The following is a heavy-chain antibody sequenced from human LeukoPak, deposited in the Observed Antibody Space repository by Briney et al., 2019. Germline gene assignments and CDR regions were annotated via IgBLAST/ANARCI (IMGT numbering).Heavy chain of an antibody. CDR1: GYTFTSYY. D-gene: IGHD6-13*01. J-gene: IGHJ4*02. Sequence: GASVKVSCKASGYTFTSYYMHWVRQAPGQGLEWMGWINPNSGGTNYAQKFQGRVTMTRDTSTSTVYMELSSLRSEDTAVYYCAREVTGIAAAGTRERYFDYWGQGTLVTVSS. V-gene: IGHV1-2*02. CDR2: INPNSGGT. CDR3: AREVTGIAAAGTRERYFDY.